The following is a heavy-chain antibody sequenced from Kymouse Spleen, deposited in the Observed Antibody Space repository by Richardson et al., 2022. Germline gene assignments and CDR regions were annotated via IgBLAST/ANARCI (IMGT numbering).Heavy chain of an antibody. CDR1: GFTFDDYA. CDR2: ISWNSGSI. CDR3: AKDITIFGVGYYYGMDV. V-gene: IGHV3-9*01. Sequence: EVQLVESGGGLVQPGRSLRLSCAASGFTFDDYAMHWVRQAPGKGLEWVSGISWNSGSIGYADSVKGRFTISRDNAKNSLYLQMNSLRAEDTALYYCAKDITIFGVGYYYGMDVWGQGTTVTVSS. J-gene: IGHJ6*02. D-gene: IGHD3-3*01.